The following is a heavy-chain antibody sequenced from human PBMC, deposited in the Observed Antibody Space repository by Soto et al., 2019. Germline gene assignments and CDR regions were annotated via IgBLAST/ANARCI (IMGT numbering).Heavy chain of an antibody. J-gene: IGHJ3*02. CDR1: GFTFDDYA. D-gene: IGHD5-18*01. CDR3: AKNKSPTWIQPLGDGFDI. Sequence: SGGSLRLSCAASGFTFDDYAMHWVRQTPGKSLEWVSGISWSGNIRDYADSVKGRFTISRDNAKSSLYLHINSLRVEDTAFYYCAKNKSPTWIQPLGDGFDISGQGTMVTVSS. V-gene: IGHV3-9*01. CDR2: ISWSGNIR.